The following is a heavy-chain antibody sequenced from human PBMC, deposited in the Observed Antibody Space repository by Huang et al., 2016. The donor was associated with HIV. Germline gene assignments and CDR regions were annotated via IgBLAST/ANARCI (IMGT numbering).Heavy chain of an antibody. CDR3: VRDTKYRIGFYNYYYMDV. CDR1: GFEFSTHI. J-gene: IGHJ6*03. D-gene: IGHD3-10*01. V-gene: IGHV3-48*01. Sequence: HLVESGGGSVRPGESLKLQGVATGFEFSTHIFNWVRQDPGSGLEWISHVGDTEQKVSYANSVRGRFTISRDNARQSIYLLMRNLRPSDTAKYYCVRDTKYRIGFYNYYYMDVWGNGTAVTVSS. CDR2: VGDTEQKV.